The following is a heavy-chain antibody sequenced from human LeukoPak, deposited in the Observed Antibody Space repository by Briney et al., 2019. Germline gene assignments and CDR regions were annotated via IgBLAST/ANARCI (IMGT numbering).Heavy chain of an antibody. J-gene: IGHJ5*02. CDR3: TRRVSATRWFDP. Sequence: PGGSLRLSCAASGFTFSDYWMHWVRQAPGKGLEWVSRIIGDGSTTIYADSVKGRFTISRDNAENTMYLQMNSLRVEDTGVYYCTRRVSATRWFDPWGQGTLVTVSS. D-gene: IGHD2-15*01. CDR1: GFTFSDYW. CDR2: IIGDGSTT. V-gene: IGHV3-74*01.